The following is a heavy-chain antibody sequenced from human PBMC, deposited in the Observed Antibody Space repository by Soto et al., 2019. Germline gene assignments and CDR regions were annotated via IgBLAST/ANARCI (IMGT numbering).Heavy chain of an antibody. J-gene: IGHJ3*01. V-gene: IGHV3-30*18. CDR1: EFTLSSYG. CDR2: ISYDGSNK. CDR3: ANIVGAVDTDAFDF. Sequence: GRYLRLSCAASEFTLSSYGMHWVRQAPGKGLEWVAVISYDGSNKHYADSVKGRFTISRDNSKNTLYLQMNSLRAEDTAVYYCANIVGAVDTDAFDFWGQGTMVIVSS. D-gene: IGHD1-26*01.